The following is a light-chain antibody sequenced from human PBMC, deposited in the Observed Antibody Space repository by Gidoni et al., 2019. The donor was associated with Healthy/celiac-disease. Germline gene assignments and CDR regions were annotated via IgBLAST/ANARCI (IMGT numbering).Light chain of an antibody. J-gene: IGLJ3*02. CDR2: EVS. V-gene: IGLV2-8*01. CDR1: SSDVGAYKY. Sequence: QSALTQPPSASGSPGRSVTLSCTGTSSDVGAYKYVSWYQQHPGKVPKLMIYEVSKRPSGVPDRFSGSKSGNTASLTVSGLQAEDEADYYCSSYAGSNNWVFGGGTKVTVL. CDR3: SSYAGSNNWV.